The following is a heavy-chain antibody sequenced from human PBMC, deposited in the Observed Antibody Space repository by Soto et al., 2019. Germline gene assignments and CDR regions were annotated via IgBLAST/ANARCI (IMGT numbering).Heavy chain of an antibody. CDR3: ARVYSGYDYVFDY. CDR2: IYYSGST. D-gene: IGHD5-12*01. J-gene: IGHJ4*02. Sequence: QVQLQESGPGLVKPSQTLSLTCTVSGGSISSGGYYWSWIRQHPGKGLEWIGYIYYSGSTYYNPSLKSRVTISVDTSKNQFALKLSSVTSADKAVYYCARVYSGYDYVFDYWGQGTLVTVSS. CDR1: GGSISSGGYY. V-gene: IGHV4-31*03.